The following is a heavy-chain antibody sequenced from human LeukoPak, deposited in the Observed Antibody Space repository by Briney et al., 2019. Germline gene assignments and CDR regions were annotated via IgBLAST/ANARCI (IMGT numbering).Heavy chain of an antibody. CDR2: IIPIFGTA. J-gene: IGHJ4*02. CDR3: STDTGGGGYSSSWYVPFDY. V-gene: IGHV1-69*06. Sequence: SVKVSCKASGYTFTSYGISWVRQAPGQGLEWMGGIIPIFGTANYAQKFQGRVTITADNSTSTAYMELSSLRSEDTAVYYCSTDTGGGGYSSSWYVPFDYWGQGTLVTVSS. D-gene: IGHD6-13*01. CDR1: GYTFTSYG.